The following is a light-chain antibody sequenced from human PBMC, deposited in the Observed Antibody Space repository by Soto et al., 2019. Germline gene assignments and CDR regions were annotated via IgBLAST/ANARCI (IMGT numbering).Light chain of an antibody. J-gene: IGKJ1*01. CDR3: QQYNSYPWT. CDR2: DAS. Sequence: DIRMTQAPSTLSASVGDRVTITCRASQSVGNWLAWYQHKPGKALTLLIYDASNLESGVPSRFSGSGSQTEFTLTITSLQPADFATYYCQQYNSYPWTFGQGTKVEI. CDR1: QSVGNW. V-gene: IGKV1-5*01.